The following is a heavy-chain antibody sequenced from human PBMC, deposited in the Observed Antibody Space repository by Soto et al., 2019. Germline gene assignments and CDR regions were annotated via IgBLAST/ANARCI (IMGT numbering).Heavy chain of an antibody. V-gene: IGHV4-39*07. CDR1: GDSISSRSYY. J-gene: IGHJ4*02. D-gene: IGHD2-21*02. Sequence: SETLSLTCTVTGDSISSRSYYWGWIRQPPGKGLEWIGSIYYSGSTYNNPSLRSRVSMSIDTSKDQFSLKLSSVTAADTAVYYCARLTVVTATIDYWGQGTLVTVS. CDR3: ARLTVVTATIDY. CDR2: IYYSGST.